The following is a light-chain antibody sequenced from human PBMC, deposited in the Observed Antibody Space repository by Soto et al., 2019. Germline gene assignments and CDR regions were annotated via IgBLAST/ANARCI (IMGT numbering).Light chain of an antibody. J-gene: IGKJ1*01. CDR3: QQSYSTPVT. Sequence: DIVMTQSPDSLAASLGERATINCKSSQSVFHTSKSKNYLAWYQQKPGQPPKLLIYWASTREFGVPDRFSGSGSGPDFTLTITSLQAEDVAVYYCQQSYSTPVTFGQGTKVEIK. CDR1: QSVFHTSKSKNY. V-gene: IGKV4-1*01. CDR2: WAS.